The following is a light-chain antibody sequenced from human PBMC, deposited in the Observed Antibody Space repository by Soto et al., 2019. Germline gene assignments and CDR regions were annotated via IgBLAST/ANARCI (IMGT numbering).Light chain of an antibody. Sequence: IMLKQSPGTLSLSPGERATLSCRATESIRVNLVWYQQKPGQAPRLLIYDASKRATGIPARFSGSGSGTDFTLTISSLEPEDLAVYYCQQRSNWPVTFGQGTRLEIK. CDR3: QQRSNWPVT. CDR1: ESIRVN. CDR2: DAS. J-gene: IGKJ5*01. V-gene: IGKV3-11*01.